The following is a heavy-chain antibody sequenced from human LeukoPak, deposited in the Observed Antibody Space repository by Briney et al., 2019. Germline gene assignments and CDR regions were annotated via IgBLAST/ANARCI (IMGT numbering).Heavy chain of an antibody. CDR1: GFTFSSYG. Sequence: PGGSLRLSCAASGFTFSSYGMHWVRQAPGKGLEWVAFIRYDGSNKYYADSVKGRFTISRDNSKNTLYLQMNSLRAEDTAVYYCAKSRYPDLYSSSWLSDYWGQGTLVTVSS. J-gene: IGHJ4*02. CDR2: IRYDGSNK. V-gene: IGHV3-30*02. D-gene: IGHD6-13*01. CDR3: AKSRYPDLYSSSWLSDY.